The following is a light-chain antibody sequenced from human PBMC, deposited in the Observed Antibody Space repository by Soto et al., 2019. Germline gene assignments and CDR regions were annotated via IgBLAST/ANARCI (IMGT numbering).Light chain of an antibody. CDR1: SSDVGGYNY. V-gene: IGLV2-14*01. CDR2: DVS. J-gene: IGLJ2*01. Sequence: QSALTQPASVSGSPGQSITISCTGTSSDVGGYNYVSWYQQHPGKAPKLMIYDVSNRPSGVSNRFSGSKSGNTASLTISGRQADDEDDYYCSSYTSSSTLVVFGGGTKLTVL. CDR3: SSYTSSSTLVV.